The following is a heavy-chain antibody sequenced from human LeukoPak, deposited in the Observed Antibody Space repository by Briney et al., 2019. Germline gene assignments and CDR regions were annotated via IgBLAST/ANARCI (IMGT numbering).Heavy chain of an antibody. V-gene: IGHV4-59*01. CDR3: ARYVSSGLDH. J-gene: IGHJ4*02. Sequence: SETLSLTCTVSGGSISSYYWTWIRQPPGKGLQWIGNIYYSGSTSYNPSLKSRVTISVDTSNNQFSLKLSPVTAADTAVYYCARYVSSGLDHWGQGTLVTVSS. CDR1: GGSISSYY. D-gene: IGHD3-22*01. CDR2: IYYSGST.